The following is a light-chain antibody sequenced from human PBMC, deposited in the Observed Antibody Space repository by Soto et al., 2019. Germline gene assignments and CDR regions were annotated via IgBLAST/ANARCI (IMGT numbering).Light chain of an antibody. CDR3: QHYNTYSPGT. J-gene: IGKJ1*01. Sequence: DIQMTQSLSTLSASVGDRGTITCRASQSISSRLAWYQQKPGKAPKLLIYKASSLESGVPSRFSGSGSGTEFTLTISSLQPADFATYYCQHYNTYSPGTFGQGTKVDIK. CDR1: QSISSR. V-gene: IGKV1-5*03. CDR2: KAS.